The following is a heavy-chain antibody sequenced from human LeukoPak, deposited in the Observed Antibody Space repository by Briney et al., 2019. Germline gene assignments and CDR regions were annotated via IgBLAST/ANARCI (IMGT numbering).Heavy chain of an antibody. J-gene: IGHJ3*02. Sequence: SETLSLTCTVSGGSISSYYWSWIRQPAGKGLEWLGRISTSGKTNYNPSLKSRVTMSVDTSKNQFSLKLSSVTAADTAVYYCARDDLTAYAFDIWGQGTMVTVSS. V-gene: IGHV4-4*07. CDR2: ISTSGKT. CDR3: ARDDLTAYAFDI. CDR1: GGSISSYY.